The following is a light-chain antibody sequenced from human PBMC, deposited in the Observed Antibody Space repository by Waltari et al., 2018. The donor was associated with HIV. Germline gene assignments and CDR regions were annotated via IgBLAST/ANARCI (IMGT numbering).Light chain of an antibody. CDR2: TNN. Sequence: QSVLTQPPSASGTPGQRVTISCSGSSSNIGINSVNWYQQFPGTAPKLLIYTNNPRPSGVPKRFSASKSGTSASLAISRLQSEDEADYYCEAWDDSLNGVVFGGGTKLTVL. J-gene: IGLJ2*01. CDR3: EAWDDSLNGVV. V-gene: IGLV1-44*01. CDR1: SSNIGINS.